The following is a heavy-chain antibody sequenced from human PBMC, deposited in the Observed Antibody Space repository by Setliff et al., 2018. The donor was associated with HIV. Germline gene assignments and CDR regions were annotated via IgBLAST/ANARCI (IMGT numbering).Heavy chain of an antibody. CDR2: IFRNGDT. V-gene: IGHV4-39*01. Sequence: SETLSLTCTVSGGSIRSRDDYWAWIRQSPGKGLEWIASIFRNGDTYYNPSLRWRVTMSADTSRNQFFLRLGSVTAADTAVYYCASGLFYDYWGQGALVTVSS. CDR3: ASGLFYDY. D-gene: IGHD2-21*01. CDR1: GGSIRSRDDY. J-gene: IGHJ4*02.